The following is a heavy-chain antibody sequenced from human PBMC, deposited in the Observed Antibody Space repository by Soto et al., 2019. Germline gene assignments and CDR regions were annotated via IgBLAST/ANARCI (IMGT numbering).Heavy chain of an antibody. D-gene: IGHD3-9*01. V-gene: IGHV4-31*03. CDR1: GFSISSGGYY. Sequence: TSETLSLTCTVSGFSISSGGYYWIWIRQHPGKGLEWFGYIYYSGSTYYNPPLKSRVTISVDTSKNQFSLKLSSVTAADTAVYYCARDTVGPYYDILTGYSDYMDVWGKGTTVTVSS. CDR3: ARDTVGPYYDILTGYSDYMDV. J-gene: IGHJ6*03. CDR2: IYYSGST.